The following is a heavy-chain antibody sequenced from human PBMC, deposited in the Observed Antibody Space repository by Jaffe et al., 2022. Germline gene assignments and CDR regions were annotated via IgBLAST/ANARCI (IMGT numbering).Heavy chain of an antibody. V-gene: IGHV3-30*02. D-gene: IGHD4-17*01. CDR1: GFTFSSYG. Sequence: QVQLVESGGGVVQPGGSLRLSCAASGFTFSSYGMHWVRQAPGKGLEWVAFIRYDGSNKYYADSVKGRFTISRDNSKNTLYLQMNSLRAEDTAVYYCAKVDLYGDYLFFRDDAFDIWGQGTMVTVSS. CDR2: IRYDGSNK. CDR3: AKVDLYGDYLFFRDDAFDI. J-gene: IGHJ3*02.